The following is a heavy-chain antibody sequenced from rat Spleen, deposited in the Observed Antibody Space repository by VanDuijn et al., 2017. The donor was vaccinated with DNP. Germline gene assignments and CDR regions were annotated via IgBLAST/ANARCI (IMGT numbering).Heavy chain of an antibody. CDR2: INQDSRIT. CDR1: GFIFSNYW. V-gene: IGHV4-2*01. Sequence: EVQLVESGGGPVQPGRSLKISCIASGFIFSNYWMTWIRQAPGKGLEWIGEINQDSRITKYSPSLKEKLTISRDNAQNTLHLQMTRLGSEDTAIYYCVREAFGVDYWGQGVMVTVSS. CDR3: VREAFGVDY. J-gene: IGHJ2*01. D-gene: IGHD4-3*01.